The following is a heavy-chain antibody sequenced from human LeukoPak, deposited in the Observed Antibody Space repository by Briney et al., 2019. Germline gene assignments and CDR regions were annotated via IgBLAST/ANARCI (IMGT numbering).Heavy chain of an antibody. CDR1: GYTFTSYG. V-gene: IGHV1-18*01. CDR3: ARDLEWFGDLSNPQPGRFDP. J-gene: IGHJ5*02. D-gene: IGHD3-10*01. Sequence: ASVKVSCKASGYTFTSYGISWVRQAPGQGLEWMGWISAYNGNTNYAQKLQGRVTMTTDTSTSTAYMELRSLRSDDTAVYYCARDLEWFGDLSNPQPGRFDPWGQGTLVTVSS. CDR2: ISAYNGNT.